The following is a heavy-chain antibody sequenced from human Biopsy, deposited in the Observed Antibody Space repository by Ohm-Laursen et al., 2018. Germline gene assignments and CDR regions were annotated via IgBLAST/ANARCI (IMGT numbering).Heavy chain of an antibody. CDR1: GYTFTDSY. V-gene: IGHV1-2*02. D-gene: IGHD1-26*01. Sequence: SLKVSCKASGYTFTDSYMHWVRQAPGQGLEWMGWINPNSGGTNYAQKFQGRVAMPRDTSMSTAYMELNRLRSVDTAVYYCARGGLNYWYFDLWGRGTLVTVSS. CDR2: INPNSGGT. CDR3: ARGGLNYWYFDL. J-gene: IGHJ2*01.